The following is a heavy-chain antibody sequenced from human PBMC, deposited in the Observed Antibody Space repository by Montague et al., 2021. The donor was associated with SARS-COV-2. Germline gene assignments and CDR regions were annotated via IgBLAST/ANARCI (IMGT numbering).Heavy chain of an antibody. Sequence: PALVKPTQTLTLTCTFSGFSLSTPNVGVAWIRQPPGKALEWLAVIYSNGDKRYRPSLQRRLTITKDTSRNQVVLSLTNVDPLDTATYYCAHLIRYYDIFTGIPFDDWGQGTQVTVSS. J-gene: IGHJ4*02. CDR1: GFSLSTPNVG. V-gene: IGHV2-5*01. CDR2: IYSNGDK. CDR3: AHLIRYYDIFTGIPFDD. D-gene: IGHD3-9*01.